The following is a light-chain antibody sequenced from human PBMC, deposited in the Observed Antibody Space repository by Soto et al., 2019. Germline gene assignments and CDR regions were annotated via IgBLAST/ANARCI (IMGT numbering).Light chain of an antibody. CDR3: QQSYSTLRWT. Sequence: DIQMTQSPSSLSASVGDRVTITCRASQSISTYLNWYQQKPGKAPKLLIYAASSLPTGVPSRFSGSGSGTDFTLTMSSLQPEDFATYSCQQSYSTLRWTFGQGTKVEIK. CDR1: QSISTY. J-gene: IGKJ1*01. V-gene: IGKV1-39*01. CDR2: AAS.